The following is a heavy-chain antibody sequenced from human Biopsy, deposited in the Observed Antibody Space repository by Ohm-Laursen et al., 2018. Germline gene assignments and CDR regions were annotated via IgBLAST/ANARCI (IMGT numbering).Heavy chain of an antibody. CDR2: INPNSGGT. CDR3: ARGGINYWYFDL. V-gene: IGHV1-2*02. Sequence: GASVKVSCKASGYTFTDSYMHWVRQAPGQGLEWMGWINPNSGGTNYAQKFQGRVTMTRDTSMSTAYMELNRLRSDDTAVYYCARGGINYWYFDLWGRGALVSVSS. J-gene: IGHJ2*01. CDR1: GYTFTDSY. D-gene: IGHD1-26*01.